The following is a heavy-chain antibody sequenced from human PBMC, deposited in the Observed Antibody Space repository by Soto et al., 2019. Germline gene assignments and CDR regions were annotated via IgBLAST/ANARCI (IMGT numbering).Heavy chain of an antibody. D-gene: IGHD2-2*01. CDR3: VKDTYCSRSDCFQAFDI. V-gene: IGHV3-64D*06. Sequence: GGSLRLSCAASGFTFSSYSMNWVRQAPGKGLEYVSLISNDGGNTYYADSVKGRFTISRDNSKNTLWLQMSSLRVEDTAMYYWVKDTYCSRSDCFQAFDIWGQGTMVTV. CDR1: GFTFSSYS. J-gene: IGHJ3*02. CDR2: ISNDGGNT.